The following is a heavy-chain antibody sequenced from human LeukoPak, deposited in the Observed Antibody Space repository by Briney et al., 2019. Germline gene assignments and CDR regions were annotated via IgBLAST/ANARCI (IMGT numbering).Heavy chain of an antibody. J-gene: IGHJ4*02. CDR1: GYSFTSYW. D-gene: IGHD6-13*01. Sequence: GESLKISCETSGYSFTSYWIGWVRQMPGQGLEWMGIIYPGDSDTRYSPSFQGQVTISADKSISTAYLQWSSLKASDTAMYYCARHTIAAAAIDYWGQGTLVTVSS. CDR3: ARHTIAAAAIDY. V-gene: IGHV5-51*01. CDR2: IYPGDSDT.